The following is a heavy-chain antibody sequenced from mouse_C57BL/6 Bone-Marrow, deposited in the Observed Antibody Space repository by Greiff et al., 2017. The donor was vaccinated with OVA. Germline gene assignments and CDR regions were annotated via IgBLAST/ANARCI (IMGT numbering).Heavy chain of an antibody. CDR2: IHHSDSDT. Sequence: QVQLQQPGAELVKPGASVQVSCKASGYTFTSYWMHWVKQRPGQGLEWIGRIHHSDSDTNYNQKFKGKATLTVDKSSSTAYMQLSSLTSEDSAVYYCAITYYYGSSYVKGFDYWGQGTTLTVSS. J-gene: IGHJ2*01. V-gene: IGHV1-74*01. CDR1: GYTFTSYW. D-gene: IGHD1-1*01. CDR3: AITYYYGSSYVKGFDY.